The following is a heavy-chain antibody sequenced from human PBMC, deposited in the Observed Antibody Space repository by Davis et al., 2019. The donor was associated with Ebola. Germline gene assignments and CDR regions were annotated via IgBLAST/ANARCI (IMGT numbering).Heavy chain of an antibody. CDR2: ISAKTSTT. D-gene: IGHD3-10*01. Sequence: GGSLRLSCAASGFTFSDYGMNWVRQVPGKGLEWISTISAKTSTTFYADSVKGRFITSRDNSKSVLYLQMNSLRAEDMAVYYCAKGGSLVRGIPQYYFDSWGQGALVTVSS. J-gene: IGHJ4*02. CDR3: AKGGSLVRGIPQYYFDS. V-gene: IGHV3-23*01. CDR1: GFTFSDYG.